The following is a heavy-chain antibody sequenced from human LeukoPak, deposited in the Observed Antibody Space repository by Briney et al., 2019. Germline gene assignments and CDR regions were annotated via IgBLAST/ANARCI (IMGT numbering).Heavy chain of an antibody. Sequence: PGGSLRLSCAASGFTFTSYGMHWVRQAPGKGLEWVAVISYDGGHKFYPDSVKGRFTISRDNSKNTLYLQMTSLRADDTALYYCAKCQLTGDSCYLNGMDVWGQGTTVTVPS. CDR1: GFTFTSYG. D-gene: IGHD2-15*01. CDR2: ISYDGGHK. J-gene: IGHJ6*02. CDR3: AKCQLTGDSCYLNGMDV. V-gene: IGHV3-30*18.